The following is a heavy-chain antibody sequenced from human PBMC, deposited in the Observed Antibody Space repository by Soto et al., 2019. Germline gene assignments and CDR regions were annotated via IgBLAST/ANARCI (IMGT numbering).Heavy chain of an antibody. D-gene: IGHD2-2*01. V-gene: IGHV3-48*01. CDR1: GSTISSYS. CDR2: ISSSSSTI. Sequence: GGSLRLSCAASGSTISSYSMNWVRQAPGKGLEWVSYISSSSSTIYYADSVKGRFTISRDNAKSSLYLQMNSLRAEDTAVYYATRSAYMDVWGKGTTVTVSS. CDR3: TRSAYMDV. J-gene: IGHJ6*03.